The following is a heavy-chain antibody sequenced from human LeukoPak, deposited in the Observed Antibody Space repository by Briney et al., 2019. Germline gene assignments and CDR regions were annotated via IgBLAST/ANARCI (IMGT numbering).Heavy chain of an antibody. V-gene: IGHV3-7*01. CDR1: GIILSSYW. CDR2: IKQDGSEK. D-gene: IGHD6-19*01. J-gene: IGHJ5*01. Sequence: HPGGSLRLSCAASGIILSSYWMSWVRQAPGKGLEWVANIKQDGSEKWYVDSVKGRFTISRDNAKNSLYLQMNSLRVEDTAVYYCAREFRSGYNSRWFDYWGQGTLVTVSS. CDR3: AREFRSGYNSRWFDY.